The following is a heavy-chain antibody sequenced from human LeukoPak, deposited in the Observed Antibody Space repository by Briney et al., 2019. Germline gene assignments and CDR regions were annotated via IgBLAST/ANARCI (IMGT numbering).Heavy chain of an antibody. J-gene: IGHJ4*02. CDR3: AKDWVIVATTPYYFDY. CDR2: ISGSGGST. Sequence: GGSLRLSCAASGFTFSSYSMSWVRQAPGKGLEWVSAISGSGGSTYYADSVKGRFTISRDNSKNTLYLQMNSLRAEDTAVYYCAKDWVIVATTPYYFDYWGQGTLVTVSS. CDR1: GFTFSSYS. V-gene: IGHV3-23*01. D-gene: IGHD5-12*01.